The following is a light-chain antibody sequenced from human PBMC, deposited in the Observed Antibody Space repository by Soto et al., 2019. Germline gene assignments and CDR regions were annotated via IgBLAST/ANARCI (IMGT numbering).Light chain of an antibody. CDR1: QTISSW. Sequence: DIQMTQSPSTLSGSVGDRVTITCRASQTISSWLAWYQQKPGKAPKLLIYKASTLKSGVPSRFSGSGSGTEFTLTISSLQPDDFATYYCLHHHNFPLTFGQGTRLEIK. CDR3: LHHHNFPLT. J-gene: IGKJ5*01. CDR2: KAS. V-gene: IGKV1-5*03.